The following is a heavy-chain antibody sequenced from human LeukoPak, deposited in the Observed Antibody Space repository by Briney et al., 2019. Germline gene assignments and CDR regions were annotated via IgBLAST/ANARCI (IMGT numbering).Heavy chain of an antibody. CDR1: GGSISTDGSY. J-gene: IGHJ6*02. CDR3: ARLFTRAWEYRYGMDV. CDR2: IYIDGIT. Sequence: PSETLSLTCTVSGGSISTDGSYWAWLRQPPGKGLEWIGSIYIDGITHYNSSLQSRVTLSIDTSKNHFSLRLTSVTAADTAVFYCARLFTRAWEYRYGMDVWGQGTAVTVSS. V-gene: IGHV4-39*02. D-gene: IGHD1-26*01.